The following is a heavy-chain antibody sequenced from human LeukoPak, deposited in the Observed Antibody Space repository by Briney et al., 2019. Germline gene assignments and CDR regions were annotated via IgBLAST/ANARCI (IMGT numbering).Heavy chain of an antibody. CDR1: GFSFSSYG. CDR3: AKFIVATSYYYGMDV. D-gene: IGHD5-12*01. J-gene: IGHJ6*02. Sequence: SGGSLRLSCAASGFSFSSYGMHWVRQAPGKGLEWVAVISYDGSNKHYADSVKGRFTISRDNSKNTLYLQMNSLRAEDTAVYYCAKFIVATSYYYGMDVWGQGTTVTVSS. V-gene: IGHV3-30*18. CDR2: ISYDGSNK.